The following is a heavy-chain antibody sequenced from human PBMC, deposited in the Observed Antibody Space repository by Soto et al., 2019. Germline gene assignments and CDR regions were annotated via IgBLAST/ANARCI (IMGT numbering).Heavy chain of an antibody. V-gene: IGHV5-51*01. D-gene: IGHD1-7*01. J-gene: IGHJ6*02. Sequence: GESLKISCKGSGYSFTSYWIGWVRQMPGKGLEWMGIIYPGDSDTRYSPSFQGQVTVSADKSISTAYLQWSSLKASDTAMYYCASPGGPLELGSYYYGMDVWGQGTTVTVS. CDR2: IYPGDSDT. CDR3: ASPGGPLELGSYYYGMDV. CDR1: GYSFTSYW.